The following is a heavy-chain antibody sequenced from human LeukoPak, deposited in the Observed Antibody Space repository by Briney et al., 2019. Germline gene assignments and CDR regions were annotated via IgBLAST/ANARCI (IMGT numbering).Heavy chain of an antibody. D-gene: IGHD5-12*01. CDR3: AKGTDIVATMVYYGMDV. CDR2: ISGSGGST. Sequence: ETLSLTCTVSGASISSYYWSWVRQAPGKGLEWVSAISGSGGSTYYADSVKGRFTISRDNSKNTLYLQMNSLRAEDTAVYYCAKGTDIVATMVYYGMDVWGQGTTVTVSS. V-gene: IGHV3-23*01. J-gene: IGHJ6*02. CDR1: GASISSYY.